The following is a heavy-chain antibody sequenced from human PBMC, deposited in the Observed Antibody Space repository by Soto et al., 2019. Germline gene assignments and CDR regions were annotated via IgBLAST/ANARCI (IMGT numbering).Heavy chain of an antibody. CDR2: IDWDDDK. J-gene: IGHJ6*02. CDR1: GFSLSTSGMC. Sequence: TGPTLVNPTHTLTLTCTFSGFSLSTSGMCVSWVRQPPGKAPEWLARIDWDDDKFYSTSLKTRLTISKDTSKNQVFLTMTNMDPVDTATYYCARIPSYCVSTSCYEDGMDVWGQGTTVTVSS. V-gene: IGHV2-70*17. CDR3: ARIPSYCVSTSCYEDGMDV. D-gene: IGHD2-2*01.